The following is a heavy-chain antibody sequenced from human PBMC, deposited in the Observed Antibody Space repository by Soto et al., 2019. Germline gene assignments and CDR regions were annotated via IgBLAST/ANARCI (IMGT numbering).Heavy chain of an antibody. Sequence: GESLKISCKGSGYTFTSYWIGWVRQLPGKGLEWMGIIYPADSDTRYSPSFQGQVTISADKSISTAYLQWSSLRASDTAMYFCARAYGKYFDYWGQGTLVTVS. D-gene: IGHD3-10*01. CDR1: GYTFTSYW. V-gene: IGHV5-51*01. CDR2: IYPADSDT. CDR3: ARAYGKYFDY. J-gene: IGHJ4*02.